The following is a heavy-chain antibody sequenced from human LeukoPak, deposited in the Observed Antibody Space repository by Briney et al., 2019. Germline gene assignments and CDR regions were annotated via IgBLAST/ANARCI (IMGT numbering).Heavy chain of an antibody. Sequence: SETLSLTCTVSGGSISSYYWSWIRQPPGKGLEWIGYIYYSGSTNYNPSLKSRVTISVDTSKNQFSLKLSSVTAADTAVYYCARAPGYRSSTSCYSTFKYDYWGQGTLVTVSS. D-gene: IGHD2-2*02. CDR2: IYYSGST. J-gene: IGHJ4*02. CDR1: GGSISSYY. CDR3: ARAPGYRSSTSCYSTFKYDY. V-gene: IGHV4-59*01.